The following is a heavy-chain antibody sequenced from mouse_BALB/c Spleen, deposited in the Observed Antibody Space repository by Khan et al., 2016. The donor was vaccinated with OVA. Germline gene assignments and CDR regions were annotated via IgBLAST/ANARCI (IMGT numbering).Heavy chain of an antibody. V-gene: IGHV3-2*02. CDR1: GYSITSDYA. Sequence: EVQLQESGPGLVKPSQSLSLTCTVTGYSITSDYAWNWIRQFPGNKLEWMGYISYSGSTNYNPALKSRISITRDTSKNHFFLQLNSVTTEDTATYYCARDSSRYNYAMDYWGQGTSVTVSS. J-gene: IGHJ4*01. CDR2: ISYSGST. D-gene: IGHD2-12*01. CDR3: ARDSSRYNYAMDY.